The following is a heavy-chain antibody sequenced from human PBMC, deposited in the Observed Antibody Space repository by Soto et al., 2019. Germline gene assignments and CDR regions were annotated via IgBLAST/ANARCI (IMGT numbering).Heavy chain of an antibody. CDR3: ARVRRDGNTGFALDV. V-gene: IGHV3-7*05. Sequence: PGGSLRLSCVGSGFTFSDYWMSWVRQAPGRGLEWVADTKRDGSENHYVDSVRGRFTISRDNTKNSLFLQVSSLSAEDTAVYYCARVRRDGNTGFALDVWGQGTTVTVSS. D-gene: IGHD2-21*01. J-gene: IGHJ6*02. CDR2: TKRDGSEN. CDR1: GFTFSDYW.